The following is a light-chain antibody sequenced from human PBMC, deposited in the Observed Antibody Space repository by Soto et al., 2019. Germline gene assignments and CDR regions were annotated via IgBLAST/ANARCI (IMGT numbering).Light chain of an antibody. CDR3: HQRQSWPRT. CDR2: HTS. J-gene: IGKJ1*01. CDR1: QTVNSR. V-gene: IGKV3-11*01. Sequence: EIVSTQSPATLSSSPGERATLSCRASQTVNSRLAWYQHKPGQAPRLLIYHTSNRATGIPARFSGSGSGTDFTLTISSLEPEDFAVYYCHQRQSWPRTFGQGTKVDI.